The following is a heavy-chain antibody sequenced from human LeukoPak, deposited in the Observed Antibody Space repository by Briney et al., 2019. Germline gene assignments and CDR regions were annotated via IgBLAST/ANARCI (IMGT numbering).Heavy chain of an antibody. CDR3: ARLVNIVATVSGMDV. D-gene: IGHD5-12*01. Sequence: SETLSLTCTVSGGSISSSSYHWGWIRQPPGKGLEWIGGISYSGSTYYSPSLRSRVTISVDTSKNQFSLKLSSVTAADTAVYYCARLVNIVATVSGMDVWGQGTTVTVSS. CDR2: ISYSGST. V-gene: IGHV4-39*01. CDR1: GGSISSSSYH. J-gene: IGHJ6*02.